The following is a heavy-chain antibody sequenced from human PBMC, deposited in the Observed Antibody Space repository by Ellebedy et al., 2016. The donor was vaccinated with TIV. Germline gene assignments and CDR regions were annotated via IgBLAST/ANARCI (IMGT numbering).Heavy chain of an antibody. Sequence: GESLKISCAASGFIFSGHSMNWVRQAPGKGLEWVSYISSDSSSRYYADSVKGRFTISRDNAKNSVYLQMNSLRAEDTAVYYCASQSYYDFWSEYDYWGQGTLVTVSS. CDR2: ISSDSSSR. CDR1: GFIFSGHS. D-gene: IGHD3-3*01. CDR3: ASQSYYDFWSEYDY. J-gene: IGHJ4*02. V-gene: IGHV3-48*01.